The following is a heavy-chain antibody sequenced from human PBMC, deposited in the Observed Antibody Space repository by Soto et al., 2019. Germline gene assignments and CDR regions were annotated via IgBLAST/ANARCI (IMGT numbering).Heavy chain of an antibody. CDR2: IYYSGST. D-gene: IGHD6-6*01. V-gene: IGHV4-59*01. CDR1: GGSISSYY. Sequence: SETLSLTCTVSGGSISSYYWSWIRQPPGKGLEWIGYIYYSGSTNYNPSLKSRVTISVDTSKNQFSLKLSSVTAADTAVYYCARGASSPGGALYYYYMDVWGKGTTVTVSS. CDR3: ARGASSPGGALYYYYMDV. J-gene: IGHJ6*03.